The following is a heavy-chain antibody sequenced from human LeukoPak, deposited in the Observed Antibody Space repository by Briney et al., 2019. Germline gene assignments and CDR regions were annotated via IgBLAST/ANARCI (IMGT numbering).Heavy chain of an antibody. CDR1: GGSISSSSYY. V-gene: IGHV4-39*01. CDR2: IYYSGST. J-gene: IGHJ6*03. Sequence: SETLSLTCTVSGGSISSSSYYWGWIRQPPGKGLEWIGSIYYSGSTYYNPSLKSRVTISVDTSKSQFSLKLSSVTAADTAVYYCARLNGDDYYYYMDVWGKGTTVTVSS. CDR3: ARLNGDDYYYYMDV. D-gene: IGHD2-21*02.